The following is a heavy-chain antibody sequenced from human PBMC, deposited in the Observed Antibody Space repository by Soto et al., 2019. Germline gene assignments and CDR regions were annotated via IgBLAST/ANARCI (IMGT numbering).Heavy chain of an antibody. CDR1: GGSISSYD. Sequence: PSETLSLTCTVSGGSISSYDWSWIRQPPGKGLEWIGYIYYSGSTNYNPSLKSRVTISVDTSKNQFSLKLSSVPAADTAVYYCSGICEYFFDYWGQGTLVTVSS. D-gene: IGHD1-20*01. V-gene: IGHV4-59*01. CDR2: IYYSGST. CDR3: SGICEYFFDY. J-gene: IGHJ4*02.